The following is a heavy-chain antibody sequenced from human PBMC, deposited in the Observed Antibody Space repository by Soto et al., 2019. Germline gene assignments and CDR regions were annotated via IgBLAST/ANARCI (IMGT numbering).Heavy chain of an antibody. CDR2: INHSGST. CDR3: ARVMAAAGGGDI. Sequence: QVQLQQWGAGLLKPSETLSLTCAVYGGSFSGYYWSWIRQPPGKGLEWIGEINHSGSTNYNPSLNSGVTISVATSKNQFSLKLSSVTAADTAVYYCARVMAAAGGGDIWGKGTMVTVSS. CDR1: GGSFSGYY. V-gene: IGHV4-34*01. J-gene: IGHJ3*02. D-gene: IGHD6-13*01.